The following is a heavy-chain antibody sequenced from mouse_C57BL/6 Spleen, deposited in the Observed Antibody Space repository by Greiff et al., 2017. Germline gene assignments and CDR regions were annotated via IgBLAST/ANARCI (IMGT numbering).Heavy chain of an antibody. CDR2: IYPRDGST. Sequence: VQLQQSDAELVKPGASVKISCTASGYTFTDHTIHWMKQRPEQGLEWIGYIYPRDGSTKYNEKFKGKATLTADKSSSTAYMQLNSLTSEDSAVYYCARRLLRYPGYFDYWGQGTTLTVSS. CDR1: GYTFTDHT. J-gene: IGHJ2*01. D-gene: IGHD1-1*01. V-gene: IGHV1-78*01. CDR3: ARRLLRYPGYFDY.